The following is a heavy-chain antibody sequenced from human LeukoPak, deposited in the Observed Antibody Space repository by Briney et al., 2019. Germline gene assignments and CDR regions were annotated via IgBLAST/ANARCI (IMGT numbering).Heavy chain of an antibody. CDR3: ATLVSTRYYFDY. V-gene: IGHV4-38-2*02. D-gene: IGHD5/OR15-5a*01. J-gene: IGHJ4*02. Sequence: SSETLSLTCTVSDYSISSGYGYYWGWIRQPPGKGLEWIGNIYHSGITYYNHFNSSLKSRVTISIDTSKNQFSLRLTSVTAADTAVYFCATLVSTRYYFDYWGQGTLVTVSS. CDR1: DYSISSGYGYY. CDR2: IYHSGIT.